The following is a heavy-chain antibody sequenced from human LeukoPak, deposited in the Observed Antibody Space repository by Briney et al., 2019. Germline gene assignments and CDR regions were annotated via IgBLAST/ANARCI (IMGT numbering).Heavy chain of an antibody. D-gene: IGHD3-10*01. J-gene: IGHJ6*02. V-gene: IGHV4-30-4*01. Sequence: PSETLSLTCTVSGGSISSGDYYWSWIRQPPGKGLEWIGYIYYSGSTYYNPSLKSRVTKSVDTSKNQFSLKLSSVTAADTAVYYCARGDYYGSGSYYYYYGMDVWGQGTTVTVSS. CDR1: GGSISSGDYY. CDR2: IYYSGST. CDR3: ARGDYYGSGSYYYYYGMDV.